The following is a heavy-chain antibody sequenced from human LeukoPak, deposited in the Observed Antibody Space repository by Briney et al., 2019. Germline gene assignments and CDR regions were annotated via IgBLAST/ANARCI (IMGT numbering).Heavy chain of an antibody. V-gene: IGHV4-39*01. Sequence: SETLSLTCIVSGGSISSGTYYWGWIRQPPGKGLEWIGNIYYSGSTYYNPSLKSRVTMSIDTSNNQFSLKLSSVTAADTAVYYRARYLGYYYYYMDVWGKGTTVTVSS. J-gene: IGHJ6*03. D-gene: IGHD3-16*01. CDR1: GGSISSGTYY. CDR2: IYYSGST. CDR3: ARYLGYYYYYMDV.